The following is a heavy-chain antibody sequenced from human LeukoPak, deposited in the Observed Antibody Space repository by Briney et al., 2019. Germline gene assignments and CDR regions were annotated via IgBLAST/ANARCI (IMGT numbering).Heavy chain of an antibody. Sequence: SETLSLTCAVSGGSISSGGYSWSWIRQPPGKGLEWIGYIYYSGSTYYNPSLKSRVTISVDTSKNQFSLKLSSVTAADTAVYYCARTPYGSGSTGPAFDIWGQGTMVTVSS. CDR3: ARTPYGSGSTGPAFDI. CDR1: GGSISSGGYS. V-gene: IGHV4-30-4*07. J-gene: IGHJ3*02. D-gene: IGHD3-10*01. CDR2: IYYSGST.